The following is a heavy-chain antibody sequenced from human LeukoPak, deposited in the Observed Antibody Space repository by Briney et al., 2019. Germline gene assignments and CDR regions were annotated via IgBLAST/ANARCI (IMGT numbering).Heavy chain of an antibody. Sequence: GGSLRLSCAASGFTFSSYGMHWVRQAPGKGLEWVAVIWYDGSNKYYADSVKGRFTISRDNSKNTLYLQMNSLRAEDTAVYYCARDLYVQQWLGDYYYYGMDVWGQGTTVTVSS. CDR3: ARDLYVQQWLGDYYYYGMDV. J-gene: IGHJ6*02. CDR1: GFTFSSYG. V-gene: IGHV3-33*01. CDR2: IWYDGSNK. D-gene: IGHD6-19*01.